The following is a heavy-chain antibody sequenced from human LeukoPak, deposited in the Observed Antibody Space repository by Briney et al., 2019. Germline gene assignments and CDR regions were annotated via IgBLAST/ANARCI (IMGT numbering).Heavy chain of an antibody. CDR1: GGSVSSSSYY. D-gene: IGHD1-26*01. CDR3: AGFSGSYLSGAFDI. V-gene: IGHV4-39*01. J-gene: IGHJ3*02. Sequence: SSETLSLTCTVSGGSVSSSSYYWGWIRRPPGKGLEWIGSIYYSGSTYYNPSFKSRVTISADTSKNQFSLKLSSVTAADTSVYCCAGFSGSYLSGAFDIWGQGTMVTVSS. CDR2: IYYSGST.